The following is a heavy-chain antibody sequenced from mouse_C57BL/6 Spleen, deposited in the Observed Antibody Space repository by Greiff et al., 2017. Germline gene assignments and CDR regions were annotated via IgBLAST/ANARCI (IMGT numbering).Heavy chain of an antibody. CDR2: IDPSDSET. CDR3: ARDGANCDYCDY. Sequence: QVQLQQSGAELVRPGSSVKLSCKASGYTFTSYWMHWVKQRPIQGLEWIGNIDPSDSETHYNQQFQDKATLTVDKSSSTAYMQLSSLTSEDSAVYYCARDGANCDYCDYGGQGTTLTGSS. CDR1: GYTFTSYW. J-gene: IGHJ2*01. V-gene: IGHV1-52*01. D-gene: IGHD4-1*01.